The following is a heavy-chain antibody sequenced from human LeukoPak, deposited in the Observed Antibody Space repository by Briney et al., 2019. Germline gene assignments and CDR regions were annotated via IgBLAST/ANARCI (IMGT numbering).Heavy chain of an antibody. J-gene: IGHJ6*03. V-gene: IGHV1-2*02. D-gene: IGHD4-11*01. CDR2: INPNSGGT. Sequence: ASVKVSCKASGYTFTGYYMHWVRQPPGQGLEWMGWINPNSGGTNYAQKFQGRVTMTRDTSISTAYMELSRLRSDDTAVYYCARNSVSRHGNDYLYYMDVWGKGTTVTVSS. CDR3: ARNSVSRHGNDYLYYMDV. CDR1: GYTFTGYY.